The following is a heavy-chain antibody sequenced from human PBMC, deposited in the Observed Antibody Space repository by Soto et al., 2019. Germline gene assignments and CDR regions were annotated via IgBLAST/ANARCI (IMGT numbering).Heavy chain of an antibody. D-gene: IGHD2-2*01. CDR3: TRGYCSSYSCYGAAMDV. J-gene: IGHJ6*02. CDR1: GFTFSSYG. V-gene: IGHV3-33*01. CDR2: IWYDGSND. Sequence: GGSLRLSCAASGFTFSSYGMHWVRQAPGKGLEWVAVIWYDGSNDDYVDSVKGRFTISRDNSNNMLFLEMNRLRAEDTAIYYCTRGYCSSYSCYGAAMDVWGQGT.